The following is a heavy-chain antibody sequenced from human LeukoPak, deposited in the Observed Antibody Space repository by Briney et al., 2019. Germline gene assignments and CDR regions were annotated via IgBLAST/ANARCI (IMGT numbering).Heavy chain of an antibody. CDR2: MNPNSGNT. CDR3: ARRSSGYDGYYFDY. D-gene: IGHD5-12*01. J-gene: IGHJ4*02. Sequence: GASVKVSCKASGYTFTSYDINWVRQATGQGLEWMGWMNPNSGNTGYAQKFQGRVTMTRNTSISTAYMELSSLRSGDTAVYYCARRSSGYDGYYFDYWGQGTLVTVSS. CDR1: GYTFTSYD. V-gene: IGHV1-8*01.